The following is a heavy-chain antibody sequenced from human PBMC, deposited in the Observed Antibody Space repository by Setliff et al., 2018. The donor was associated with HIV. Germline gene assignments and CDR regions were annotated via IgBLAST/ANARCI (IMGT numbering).Heavy chain of an antibody. V-gene: IGHV4-59*01. CDR2: IYSNGGT. Sequence: ETLSLTCTVSGGSISAYYWSWVRQPPGKRLEWIGYIYSNGGTAYNPTLKSRVTISVDTSKNQFSLKLTSVTIADTAVYYCARFTSGWYGQYWGQGTLVTVSS. CDR3: ARFTSGWYGQY. CDR1: GGSISAYY. D-gene: IGHD6-19*01. J-gene: IGHJ4*02.